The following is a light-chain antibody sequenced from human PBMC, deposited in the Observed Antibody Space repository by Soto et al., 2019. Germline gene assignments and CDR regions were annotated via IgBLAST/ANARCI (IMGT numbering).Light chain of an antibody. J-gene: IGKJ4*01. Sequence: DIQMTQSPSSLSASVGDRVTITCRASQDIRNDVGWYQQKAGKAPNRLIFAASSLHSGVPPRFSGSRSGTEFTLTIASMQPEDFATYYCLQHNTYPFTFGGGTKVDIK. CDR3: LQHNTYPFT. CDR1: QDIRND. CDR2: AAS. V-gene: IGKV1-17*01.